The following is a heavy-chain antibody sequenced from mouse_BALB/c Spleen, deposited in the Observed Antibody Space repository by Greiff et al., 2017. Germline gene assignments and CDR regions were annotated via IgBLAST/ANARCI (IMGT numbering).Heavy chain of an antibody. CDR2: INPGSGGT. V-gene: IGHV1-54*03. Sequence: VQLQQSGAELVRPGTSVKVSCKASGYAFTNYLIEWVKQRPGQGLEWIGVINPGSGGTNYNEKFKGKATLTADKSSSTAYMQLSSLTSDDSAVYFCARGDYYGSSYGYYAMDYWGQGTSVTVSS. J-gene: IGHJ4*01. D-gene: IGHD1-1*01. CDR3: ARGDYYGSSYGYYAMDY. CDR1: GYAFTNYL.